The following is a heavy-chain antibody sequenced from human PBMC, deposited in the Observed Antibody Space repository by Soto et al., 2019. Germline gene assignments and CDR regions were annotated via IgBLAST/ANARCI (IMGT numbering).Heavy chain of an antibody. D-gene: IGHD2-15*01. CDR3: ATRFTIVVAPYAPFDY. Sequence: GGSLRLSCRVSGVTFSSCSMSWVRQAPHKGLEWVSAISGRGDTTHYADSVKGRFTISRDNSKSTLYLQMNSLRAEDTAVYYCATRFTIVVAPYAPFDYWGQGTLVTVSS. J-gene: IGHJ4*02. V-gene: IGHV3-23*01. CDR2: ISGRGDTT. CDR1: GVTFSSCS.